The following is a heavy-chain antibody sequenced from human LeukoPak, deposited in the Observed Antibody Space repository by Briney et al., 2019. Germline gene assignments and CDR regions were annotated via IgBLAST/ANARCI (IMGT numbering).Heavy chain of an antibody. CDR2: INHSGST. CDR3: ARGRIGIVVVPAAYYGMDV. D-gene: IGHD2-2*01. J-gene: IGHJ6*02. Sequence: PSETLSLTCAVYGGSFSGYYWSWIRQPPGKGLEWGGEINHSGSTNYNPSLMSPVTISVDTSKNQFSLQLNSVTPEDTAVYYCARGRIGIVVVPAAYYGMDVWGQGTTVTVSS. CDR1: GGSFSGYY. V-gene: IGHV4-34*01.